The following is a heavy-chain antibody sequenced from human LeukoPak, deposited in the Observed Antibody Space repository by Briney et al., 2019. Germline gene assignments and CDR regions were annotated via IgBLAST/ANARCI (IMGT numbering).Heavy chain of an antibody. CDR3: ARDLSGVTGYTYGRGIDY. CDR1: GFTFRSYW. D-gene: IGHD5-18*01. Sequence: QPGGSLRLSCAASGFTFRSYWMSWVRQAPGKGLEWVANIKKDGSEKYYVDSVKGRFTISRDNAKTSLYLQMNSLRAEDTAVYYCARDLSGVTGYTYGRGIDYWGQGTLVTVSS. V-gene: IGHV3-7*01. CDR2: IKKDGSEK. J-gene: IGHJ4*02.